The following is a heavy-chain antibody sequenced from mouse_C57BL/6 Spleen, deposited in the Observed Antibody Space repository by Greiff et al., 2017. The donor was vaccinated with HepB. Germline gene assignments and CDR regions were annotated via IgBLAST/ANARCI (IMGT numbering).Heavy chain of an antibody. Sequence: VQLQQSGPGLVQPSQRLSITCTVSGFSLTSYGVHWVRQSPGKGLEWLGVIWSGGSTDYNAAFISRLSISKDNSKSQVFFKMNSLQADDTAIYYCASQRTYYDYSFAYWGQGTLVTVSA. CDR1: GFSLTSYG. J-gene: IGHJ3*01. D-gene: IGHD2-4*01. V-gene: IGHV2-2*01. CDR3: ASQRTYYDYSFAY. CDR2: IWSGGST.